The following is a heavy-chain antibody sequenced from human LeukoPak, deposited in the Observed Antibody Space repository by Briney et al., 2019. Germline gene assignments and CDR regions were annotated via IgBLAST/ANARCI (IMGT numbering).Heavy chain of an antibody. CDR1: GGSISSSSYY. J-gene: IGHJ4*02. CDR2: LYYSGSA. D-gene: IGHD2-15*01. V-gene: IGHV4-39*07. Sequence: SETLSLTCTVSGGSISSSSYYWAWIRQPPGKGLEWIGSLYYSGSAYCSPSLKSRVTISVDTSKNQFSLKLSSVTAADTAVYYCAREGGQGAFDYWGQGTLVTVSS. CDR3: AREGGQGAFDY.